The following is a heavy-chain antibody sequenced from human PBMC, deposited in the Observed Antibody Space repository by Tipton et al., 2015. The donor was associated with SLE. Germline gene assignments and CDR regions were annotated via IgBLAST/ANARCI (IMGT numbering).Heavy chain of an antibody. CDR2: IDYSGTT. J-gene: IGHJ6*02. Sequence: TLSLTCTVSGGSISGSSYYWGWIRQPPGKGLEWIGSIDYSGTTYYNTSLKSRLTISVDTSKNQFSLKLSSVTAADTAVYYCARQLSGYNLGGIDVWGQGTTVTVSS. V-gene: IGHV4-39*01. CDR1: GGSISGSSYY. D-gene: IGHD5-24*01. CDR3: ARQLSGYNLGGIDV.